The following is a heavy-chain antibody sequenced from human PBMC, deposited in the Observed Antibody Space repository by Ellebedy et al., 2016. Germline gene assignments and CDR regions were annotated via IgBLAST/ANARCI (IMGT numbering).Heavy chain of an antibody. Sequence: GESLKISCAASGFTFSAYPMHWVRQAPGKGLEWVAIISSDGGRKYYADAVKGRFTISRDNSKNTLYLQVNSLRAEDTAVYYCARAYNSGWHNFDYWGQGTLVTVSS. D-gene: IGHD6-19*01. CDR1: GFTFSAYP. CDR3: ARAYNSGWHNFDY. CDR2: ISSDGGRK. J-gene: IGHJ4*02. V-gene: IGHV3-30-3*01.